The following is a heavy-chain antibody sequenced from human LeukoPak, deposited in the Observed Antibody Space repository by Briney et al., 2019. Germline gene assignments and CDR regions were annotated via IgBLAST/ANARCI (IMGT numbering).Heavy chain of an antibody. V-gene: IGHV1-69*13. CDR1: GGTFSSYA. J-gene: IGHJ4*02. D-gene: IGHD3-22*01. CDR3: ARESTDYYDSSGYYYGPVY. Sequence: WASVKVSCKASGGTFSSYAISWVRQAPGQGLEWMGGVIPIFDTANYAQKFQGRVTITADESTSTAYMELSNLRSEDTAVYYCARESTDYYDSSGYYYGPVYWGQGTLVTVSS. CDR2: VIPIFDTA.